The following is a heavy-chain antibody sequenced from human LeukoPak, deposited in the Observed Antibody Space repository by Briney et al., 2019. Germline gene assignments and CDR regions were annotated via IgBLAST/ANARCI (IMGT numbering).Heavy chain of an antibody. D-gene: IGHD6-13*01. Sequence: ASVKVSCKTSGYTFTGYYMHWVRQAPGQGLEWIGWINPNSGGTNYAQKFQGWVTMTKDTSISTAYMEPSSLKSDDTAVYYCARDVAISSSWYPEYFHHWGQGTLVTVSS. V-gene: IGHV1-2*04. CDR2: INPNSGGT. CDR3: ARDVAISSSWYPEYFHH. J-gene: IGHJ1*01. CDR1: GYTFTGYY.